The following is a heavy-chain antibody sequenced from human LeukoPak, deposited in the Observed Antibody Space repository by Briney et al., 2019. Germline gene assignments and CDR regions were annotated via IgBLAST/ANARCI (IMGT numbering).Heavy chain of an antibody. CDR2: TNHSGGT. J-gene: IGHJ6*04. CDR1: GGSFSGYY. Sequence: SETLSLTCAVYGGSFSGYYWSWIRQPPGKGLEWIGETNHSGGTNYNPSLKSRVTISVDTSKNQFSLKLSSVTAADTAVYYCATRIAVAGNRLRYYYGMDVWGKGTTVTVSS. D-gene: IGHD6-19*01. V-gene: IGHV4-34*01. CDR3: ATRIAVAGNRLRYYYGMDV.